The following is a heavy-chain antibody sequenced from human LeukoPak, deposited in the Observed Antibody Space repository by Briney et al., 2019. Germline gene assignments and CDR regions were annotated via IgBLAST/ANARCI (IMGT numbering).Heavy chain of an antibody. CDR1: GFTFSDYG. V-gene: IGHV3-33*01. J-gene: IGHJ4*02. Sequence: AGGSLRLSCVASGFTFSDYGMHWVRQAPGKGLEWVAVIWFDESNKYYADSVKGRFTISRDNSKNTLYLQMNSLRVEDTAVYYCARGSVVRDPVGYWGQGTLVTVSS. D-gene: IGHD3-10*01. CDR3: ARGSVVRDPVGY. CDR2: IWFDESNK.